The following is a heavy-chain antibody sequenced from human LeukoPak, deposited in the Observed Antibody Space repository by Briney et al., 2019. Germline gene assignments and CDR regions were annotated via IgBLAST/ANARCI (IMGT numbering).Heavy chain of an antibody. D-gene: IGHD6-19*01. CDR1: GYTFTSYG. Sequence: GASVKVSRKASGYTFTSYGISWVRQAPGQGLEWMGWISAYNGNTNYAQKLQGRVTMTTDTSTSTAYMELRSLRSDDTAVYYCARGLWGGSSGWYWAYWGQGTLVTVSS. V-gene: IGHV1-18*01. J-gene: IGHJ4*02. CDR2: ISAYNGNT. CDR3: ARGLWGGSSGWYWAY.